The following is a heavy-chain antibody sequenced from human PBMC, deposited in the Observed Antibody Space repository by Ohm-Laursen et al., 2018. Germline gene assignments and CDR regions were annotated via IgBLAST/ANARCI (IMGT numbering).Heavy chain of an antibody. CDR2: ITSSGDAV. D-gene: IGHD1-26*01. CDR1: GFTFSTYE. J-gene: IGHJ4*02. CDR3: ASRRVGAGVVDY. V-gene: IGHV3-48*03. Sequence: SLRLSCSASGFTFSTYEMNWVRQAPGKGLEWVSYITSSGDAVFYTDSVKGRFTISRDNAKNSLYLQINSLRAEDTAVYYCASRRVGAGVVDYWGQGTLVTVSS.